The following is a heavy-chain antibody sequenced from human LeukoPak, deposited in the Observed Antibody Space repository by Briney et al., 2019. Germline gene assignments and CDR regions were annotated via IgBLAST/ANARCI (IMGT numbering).Heavy chain of an antibody. D-gene: IGHD6-13*01. CDR2: ISAYNGNT. V-gene: IGHV1-18*01. CDR3: ARMRPALLAAAGTGFDY. J-gene: IGHJ4*02. Sequence: ASVKVSCTASGYTFTSYGISWVRQAHGQGLEWMGWISAYNGNTNYAQKLQGRVTMTTDTSTSTAYMELRSLRSDDTAVYYCARMRPALLAAAGTGFDYWGQGTLVTVSS. CDR1: GYTFTSYG.